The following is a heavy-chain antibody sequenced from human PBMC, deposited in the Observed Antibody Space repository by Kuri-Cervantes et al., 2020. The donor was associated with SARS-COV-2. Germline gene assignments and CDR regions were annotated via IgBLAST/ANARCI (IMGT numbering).Heavy chain of an antibody. Sequence: GESLKISCAASGFSFTSYIMSWVRQTPGKGLEWVSSISRTSTYKHYADSVKGRFSMSRDNAKNSLYLQLESLGVEDTAIYYGARGGSGDSRPSHYDIPDYYYTLDVWGQGTTVTVSS. CDR1: GFSFTSYI. CDR2: ISRTSTYK. V-gene: IGHV3-21*06. J-gene: IGHJ6*02. CDR3: ARGGSGDSRPSHYDIPDYYYTLDV. D-gene: IGHD3-9*01.